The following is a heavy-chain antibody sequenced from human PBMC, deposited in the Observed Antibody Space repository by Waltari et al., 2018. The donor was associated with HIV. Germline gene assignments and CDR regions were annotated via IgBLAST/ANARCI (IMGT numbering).Heavy chain of an antibody. CDR2: FDPEDGET. CDR3: ATPPRVTTVTTYPYYGMDV. CDR1: GYTLTELS. J-gene: IGHJ6*02. V-gene: IGHV1-24*01. Sequence: PGASVKVSCKVSGYTLTELSMHWVRQAPGKGLEWMGGFDPEDGETIYAQKFQGRVTMTEDTSTDTAYMELSSLRSEDTAVYYCATPPRVTTVTTYPYYGMDVWGQGTTVTVSS. D-gene: IGHD4-17*01.